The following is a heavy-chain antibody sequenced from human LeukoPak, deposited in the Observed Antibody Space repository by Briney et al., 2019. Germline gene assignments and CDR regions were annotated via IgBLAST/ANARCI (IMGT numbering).Heavy chain of an antibody. D-gene: IGHD6-6*01. J-gene: IGHJ4*02. Sequence: PGASVKVSCKVSGYTLTELSMHWVRQAPGKGLEWMGGFDPEDGETIYAQKFQGRVTMTEDTSTDTAYMELSSLRSEDTAVYYCATASRSNIAARASFDYWGQGTLVTVSS. CDR1: GYTLTELS. CDR3: ATASRSNIAARASFDY. CDR2: FDPEDGET. V-gene: IGHV1-24*01.